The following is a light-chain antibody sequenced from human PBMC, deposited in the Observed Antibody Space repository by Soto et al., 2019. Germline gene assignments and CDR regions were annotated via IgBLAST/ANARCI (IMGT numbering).Light chain of an antibody. J-gene: IGKJ1*01. CDR1: QSVSSSY. V-gene: IGKV3-20*01. CDR3: QQYGSSPPT. CDR2: GAS. Sequence: EIVLTQSPGTLSLSPGGRATLSCRASQSVSSSYLAWYQQKPGQGPRLLIYGASSRATGTPDRFSGSGSGTDFTLTINRLEPEDFALYYCQQYGSSPPTFGQGTKVDIK.